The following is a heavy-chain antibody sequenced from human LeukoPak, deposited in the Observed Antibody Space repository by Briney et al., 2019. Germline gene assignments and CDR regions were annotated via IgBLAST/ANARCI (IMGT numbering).Heavy chain of an antibody. Sequence: PSETLSLTCAVYGGSFSGYYWSWIRQPPGKRLEWIGEINHSENTNYNPSLKSRVTISVDTSKNQFSLKLSSVTAADTAVYYCARVRGLRFRFWFDPWGQGTLVTVSS. D-gene: IGHD5-12*01. V-gene: IGHV4-34*01. CDR2: INHSENT. CDR1: GGSFSGYY. J-gene: IGHJ5*02. CDR3: ARVRGLRFRFWFDP.